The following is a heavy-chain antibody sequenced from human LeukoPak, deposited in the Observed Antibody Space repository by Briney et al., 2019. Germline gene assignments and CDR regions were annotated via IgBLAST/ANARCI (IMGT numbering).Heavy chain of an antibody. V-gene: IGHV4-4*07. D-gene: IGHD6-19*01. CDR1: GGSITNSY. Sequence: SETLSLTCTVSGGSITNSYWSWLRQPAGKGLEWIGRIYSSGTTNCNPSLTGRVSMSVDTSKNQFSLKLYSVTAADTAVYYCARGSSGWYSIDYWGQGALVTVSS. CDR2: IYSSGTT. J-gene: IGHJ4*02. CDR3: ARGSSGWYSIDY.